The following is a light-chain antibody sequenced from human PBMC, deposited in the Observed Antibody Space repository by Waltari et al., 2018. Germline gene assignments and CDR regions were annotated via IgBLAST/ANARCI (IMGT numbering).Light chain of an antibody. CDR2: RNN. Sequence: QSVLTQPPSASGTPGQRVTIPCSGRSSNIGSNYVYWYQQLPGTAPKLLIYRNNQRPSGVPDRFSGSKSGTSASLAISGLRSEDEADYYCAAWDDSLSGWVFGGGTKLTVL. V-gene: IGLV1-47*01. J-gene: IGLJ3*02. CDR1: SSNIGSNY. CDR3: AAWDDSLSGWV.